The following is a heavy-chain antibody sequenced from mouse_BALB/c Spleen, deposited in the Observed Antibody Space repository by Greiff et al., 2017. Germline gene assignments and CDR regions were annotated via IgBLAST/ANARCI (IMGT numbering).Heavy chain of an antibody. CDR3: ARGNGNYHFDY. Sequence: DVHLVESGGGLVKPGGSLKLSCAASGFTFSSYAMSWVRQTPEKRLEWVASISSGGSTYYPDSVKGRFTISRDNARNILYLQMSSLRSEDTAMYYCARGNGNYHFDYWGQGTTLTVSS. J-gene: IGHJ2*01. CDR2: ISSGGST. D-gene: IGHD2-1*01. V-gene: IGHV5-6-5*01. CDR1: GFTFSSYA.